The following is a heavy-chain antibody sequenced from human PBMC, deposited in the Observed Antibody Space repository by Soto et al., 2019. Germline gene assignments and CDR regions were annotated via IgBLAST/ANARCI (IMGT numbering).Heavy chain of an antibody. CDR1: GLSITDSEMG. CDR3: ARRHLAVAVSPWFDP. V-gene: IGHV2-26*01. CDR2: IDSSGEK. J-gene: IGHJ5*02. D-gene: IGHD6-19*01. Sequence: QVTLKESGPVLVKPTETLTLRCTVSGLSITDSEMGVSWIRQPPGQPLEWLAHIDSSGEKSYRTFLNSRLAIYKDTSKSQIVLTMTNMDPADTATYYCARRHLAVAVSPWFDPWGQGIPVTVSS.